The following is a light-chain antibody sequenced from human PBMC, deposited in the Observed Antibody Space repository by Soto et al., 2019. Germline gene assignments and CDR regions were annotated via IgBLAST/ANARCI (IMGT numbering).Light chain of an antibody. CDR2: AAS. V-gene: IGKV1-9*01. J-gene: IGKJ4*01. CDR3: QQLNSYPS. Sequence: DIQMTQARSSLSASVGDRVSITCRASQGISSYLAWYQQKPGKAPKLLISAASTLQSGVPSRFSGSGSGTEFTLTITSLQPEDFANYYCQQLNSYPSFGGGTKVDIK. CDR1: QGISSY.